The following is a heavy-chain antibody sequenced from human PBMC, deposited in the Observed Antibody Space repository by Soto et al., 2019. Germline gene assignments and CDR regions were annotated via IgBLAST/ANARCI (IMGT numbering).Heavy chain of an antibody. CDR1: GGSISSGGYY. V-gene: IGHV4-31*03. Sequence: SETLSLTCTVSGGSISSGGYYWSWIRQHPGKGLEWIGYIYYSGSTYYNPSLKSRVTISVDTSKNQFSLKLSSVTAADTAVYYCARRYCSSTSCYTFDYWGQGTLVTVSS. CDR2: IYYSGST. D-gene: IGHD2-2*02. J-gene: IGHJ4*02. CDR3: ARRYCSSTSCYTFDY.